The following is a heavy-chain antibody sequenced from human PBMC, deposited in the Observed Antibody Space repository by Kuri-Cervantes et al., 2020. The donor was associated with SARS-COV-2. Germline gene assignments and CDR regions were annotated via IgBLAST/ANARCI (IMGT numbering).Heavy chain of an antibody. J-gene: IGHJ4*02. CDR2: INPNSGGT. CDR1: GYTFTGYY. D-gene: IGHD2-15*01. Sequence: ASVKVSCKASGYTFTGYYMHWVRQAPGQGLEWMGWINPNSGGTNYAQKFQGRVTMTRDTSISTAYMELSRLRSDDTAVYFCARVPPTEDRDYRDHWGPGTLVTVSS. CDR3: ARVPPTEDRDYRDH. V-gene: IGHV1-2*02.